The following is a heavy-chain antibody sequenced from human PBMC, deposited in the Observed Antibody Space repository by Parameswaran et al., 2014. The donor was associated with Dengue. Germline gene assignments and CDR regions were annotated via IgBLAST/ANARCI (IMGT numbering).Heavy chain of an antibody. CDR3: AKTTLPVLLWFRG. D-gene: IGHD3-10*01. V-gene: IGHV3-23*01. CDR1: SNA. Sequence: SNARWIRQPPGRGLEWVSAISGSGGSTYYADSVKGRFTISRDNSKNTLYLQMNSLRAEDTAVYYCAKTTLPVLLWFRGWGQGTLVTVSS. J-gene: IGHJ4*02. CDR2: ISGSGGST.